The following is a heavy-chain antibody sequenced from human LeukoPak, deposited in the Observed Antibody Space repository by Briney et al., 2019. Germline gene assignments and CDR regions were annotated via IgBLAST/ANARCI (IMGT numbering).Heavy chain of an antibody. J-gene: IGHJ4*02. V-gene: IGHV3-9*01. Sequence: NSGSIGYADSVKGRFTISRDNAKNSLYLQMNSLRAEDTALYYCAKDTNGALGYSSGWLPDYWGQGTLVTVSS. CDR3: AKDTNGALGYSSGWLPDY. CDR2: NSGSI. D-gene: IGHD6-19*01.